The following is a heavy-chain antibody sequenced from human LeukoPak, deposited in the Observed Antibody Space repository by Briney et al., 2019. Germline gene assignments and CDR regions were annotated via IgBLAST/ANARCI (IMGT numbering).Heavy chain of an antibody. Sequence: GGSLRLSCAASEFTFSSFAMIWVRQAPGKGLEWVSYISSSGSTIYYADSVKGRFTISRDNAKNSLYLQMNSLRAEDTAVYYCARDKAVVAAHFDYWGQGTLVTVSS. CDR3: ARDKAVVAAHFDY. CDR2: ISSSGSTI. V-gene: IGHV3-48*03. J-gene: IGHJ4*02. CDR1: EFTFSSFA. D-gene: IGHD2-15*01.